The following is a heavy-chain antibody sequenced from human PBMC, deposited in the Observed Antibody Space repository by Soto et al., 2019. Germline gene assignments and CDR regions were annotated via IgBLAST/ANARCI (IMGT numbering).Heavy chain of an antibody. J-gene: IGHJ5*02. D-gene: IGHD1-26*01. CDR2: IFYSGST. V-gene: IGHV4-59*01. CDR1: GGSISSGY. Sequence: SETLSLTCSVSGGSISSGYWSWIRQPPGKGLEWIGCIFYSGSTNYSPSLRSRVTISVDTSKNQFSLELSSVTAADTAVYYCARDGKVSGSAPHWFDPWGQGNLVTVSS. CDR3: ARDGKVSGSAPHWFDP.